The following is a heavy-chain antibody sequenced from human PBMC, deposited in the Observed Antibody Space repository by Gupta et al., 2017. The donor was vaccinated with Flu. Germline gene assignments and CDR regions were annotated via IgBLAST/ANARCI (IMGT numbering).Heavy chain of an antibody. CDR1: GFPFASSV. CDR3: ARDQTNSGSYRPISYLFDY. D-gene: IGHD1-26*01. CDR2: IWYDGSNK. V-gene: IGHV3-33*01. Sequence: QVPLVQSGGGVVQPGRSLGLSCAQPGFPFASSVMHWIRPAPGKGLEWVAVIWYDGSNKYYADSVKGRFTISRDNSKNTLYLQMNSLRAEDTAVYYCARDQTNSGSYRPISYLFDYWGQGTLVTVSS. J-gene: IGHJ4*02.